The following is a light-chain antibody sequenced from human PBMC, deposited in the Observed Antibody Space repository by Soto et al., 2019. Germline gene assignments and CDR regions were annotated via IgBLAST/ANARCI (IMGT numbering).Light chain of an antibody. CDR3: SSYASSNSYV. V-gene: IGLV2-8*01. Sequence: QSVLTQPPSASGSPGQSVTISCTGTSSDVGGYNYVSWYQQHPGKAPKLMIYEVNKRPSGVPDRFSGSQSGNTASLTVSGLQAEDEADYYCSSYASSNSYVFGTGTRSPS. J-gene: IGLJ1*01. CDR2: EVN. CDR1: SSDVGGYNY.